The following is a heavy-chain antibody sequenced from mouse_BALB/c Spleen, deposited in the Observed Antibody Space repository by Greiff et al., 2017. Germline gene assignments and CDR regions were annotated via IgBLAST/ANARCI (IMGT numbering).Heavy chain of an antibody. J-gene: IGHJ4*01. CDR2: INPYNGDT. V-gene: IGHV1-20*01. D-gene: IGHD2-4*01. CDR1: GYSFTGYF. CDR3: GRSRDYDYDEGAMDY. Sequence: EVQLQQSGPELVKPGASVKISCKASGYSFTGYFMNWVMQSHGKSLEWIGRINPYNGDTFYNQKFKGKATLTVDKSSSTAHMELLSLTSEDSAVYYCGRSRDYDYDEGAMDYWGQGTSVTVSS.